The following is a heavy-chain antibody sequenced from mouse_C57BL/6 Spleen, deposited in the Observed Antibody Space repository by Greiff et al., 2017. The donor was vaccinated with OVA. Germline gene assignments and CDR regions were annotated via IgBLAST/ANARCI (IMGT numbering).Heavy chain of an antibody. D-gene: IGHD3-3*01. J-gene: IGHJ3*01. CDR2: IDPEDGET. CDR3: GRGTLAY. V-gene: IGHV14-2*01. Sequence: VQLQQSGAELVRPGASVRFSCPASGSTIKTTYMHGVNQRPKQGLRWMGRIDPEDGETKYAPKFQGKATITADTSSNTAYLQLSSLTSEDTAVYYCGRGTLAYWGQGTLVTVSA. CDR1: GSTIKTTY.